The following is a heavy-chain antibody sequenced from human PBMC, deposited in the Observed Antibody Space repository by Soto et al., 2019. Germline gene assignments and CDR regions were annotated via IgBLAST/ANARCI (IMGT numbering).Heavy chain of an antibody. J-gene: IGHJ4*02. V-gene: IGHV4-4*08. CDR3: AREGTFLEWPNFDY. CDR2: IYYSGST. CDR1: GGSISSYY. D-gene: IGHD3-3*01. Sequence: ASETLSLTCTVSGGSISSYYWSWIRQPPGKGLEWIGYIYYSGSTNYNPSLKSRVTISVDTSKNQFSLKLSSVTAADTAVYYCAREGTFLEWPNFDYWGQGTLVTVSS.